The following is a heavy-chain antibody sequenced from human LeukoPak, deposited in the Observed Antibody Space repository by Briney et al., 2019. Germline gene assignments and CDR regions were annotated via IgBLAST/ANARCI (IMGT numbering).Heavy chain of an antibody. V-gene: IGHV3-7*01. D-gene: IGHD3-16*01. CDR1: GFTFSSYW. J-gene: IGHJ6*03. CDR3: ARVAGGVRYYYYMDV. Sequence: GGSLRLSCAASGFTFSSYWMSWVRQAPGKGLEWVANIKQDGSEKYYVDSVKGRFTIPRDNAKNSLYLQMNSLRAEDTAVYYCARVAGGVRYYYYMDVWGKGTTVTVSS. CDR2: IKQDGSEK.